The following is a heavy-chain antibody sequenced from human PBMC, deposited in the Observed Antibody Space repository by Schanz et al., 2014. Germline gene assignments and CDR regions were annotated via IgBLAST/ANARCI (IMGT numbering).Heavy chain of an antibody. D-gene: IGHD3-10*01. J-gene: IGHJ6*02. CDR1: GFTFGSYG. CDR2: ISGGGGTR. CDR3: ARDFDDRRGYGSGYCLGDCMDV. Sequence: VQLVESGGGVVQPGGSLRLSCAASGFTFGSYGMSWVRQGPGKGLEWVSGISGGGGTRNYADSVKGRFTVFRDNSKRTLYLEINDPRAEDTAVYYCARDFDDRRGYGSGYCLGDCMDVWGQGTTVTVSS. V-gene: IGHV3-23*04.